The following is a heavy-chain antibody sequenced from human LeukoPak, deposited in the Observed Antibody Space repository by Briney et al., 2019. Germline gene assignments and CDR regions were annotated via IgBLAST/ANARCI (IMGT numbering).Heavy chain of an antibody. J-gene: IGHJ4*02. CDR2: ISGSGGTT. D-gene: IGHD2-15*01. CDR3: VKDRCTGSSCYNFDF. CDR1: GFTFSSYA. Sequence: PGGSLRLSCVASGFTFSSYAMRWVRQAPGKGLEWVSVISGSGGTTDYADSVKGRFTISRDNSKNTLYVQMNSLRAEDTAVYYCVKDRCTGSSCYNFDFWGQGTLVTVSS. V-gene: IGHV3-23*01.